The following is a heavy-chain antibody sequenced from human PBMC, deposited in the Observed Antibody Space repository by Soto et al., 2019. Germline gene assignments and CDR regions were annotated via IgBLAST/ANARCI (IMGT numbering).Heavy chain of an antibody. CDR2: IYYSGST. D-gene: IGHD6-19*01. CDR1: GGSISSYY. V-gene: IGHV4-59*01. Sequence: QVQLQESGPGLVKPSETLSLTCTVSGGSISSYYWSWIRQPPGKGLEWIGYIYYSGSTNYNPSLKSRVTISVDTSKNQFSLKLSSVTAADTAVYYCASIQYTSGEDYYYGMDVWGQWTTVTVSS. CDR3: ASIQYTSGEDYYYGMDV. J-gene: IGHJ6*02.